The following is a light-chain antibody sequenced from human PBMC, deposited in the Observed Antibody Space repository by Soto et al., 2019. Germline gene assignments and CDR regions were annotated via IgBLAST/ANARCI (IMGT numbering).Light chain of an antibody. CDR3: QHYSIYSLT. V-gene: IGKV1-5*03. CDR2: QAS. CDR1: QSISHW. Sequence: DIQMTQSPSTLSASVGDRVTITCRASQSISHWLAWYQQKPGKVPKLLIYQASALASGVPSRFSGSGSGTEFTLTISSLQPDDFATYYCQHYSIYSLTFGGGTKVEIK. J-gene: IGKJ4*01.